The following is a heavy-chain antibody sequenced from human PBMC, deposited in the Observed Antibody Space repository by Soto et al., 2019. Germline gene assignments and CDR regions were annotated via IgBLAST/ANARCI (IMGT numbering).Heavy chain of an antibody. CDR3: ARDSSIAARGYFDY. D-gene: IGHD6-6*01. J-gene: IGHJ4*02. CDR1: GGSISSYY. CDR2: IYYSGST. Sequence: PSETLSLTCTVSGGSISSYYWSWIRQPPGKGLEWIGYIYYSGSTNYNPSLKSRVTISVDTSKNQFSPKLSSVTAADTAVYYCARDSSIAARGYFDYWGQGTLVTVSS. V-gene: IGHV4-59*01.